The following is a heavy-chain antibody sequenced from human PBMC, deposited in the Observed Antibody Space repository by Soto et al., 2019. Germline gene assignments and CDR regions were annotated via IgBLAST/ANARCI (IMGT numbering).Heavy chain of an antibody. D-gene: IGHD3-10*01. J-gene: IGHJ3*02. Sequence: SSETLSLTCTVSGGSISSYYWSWIRQPPGKGLEWIGYIYYSGSTNYNPSLKSRVTISVDTSKNQFSLKLSSVTAADTAVYYCARVKYTMVRGVSDAFDIWGQGTMVT. CDR3: ARVKYTMVRGVSDAFDI. CDR1: GGSISSYY. CDR2: IYYSGST. V-gene: IGHV4-59*01.